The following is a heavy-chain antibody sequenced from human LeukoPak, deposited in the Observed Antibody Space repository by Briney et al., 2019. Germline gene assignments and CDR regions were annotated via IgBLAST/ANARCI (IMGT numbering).Heavy chain of an antibody. CDR3: ARDNYYGSGSHFDY. V-gene: IGHV1-69*01. Sequence: KISCKASGGTFSSYAISWVRQAPGQGLEWMGGIIPIFGTANYAQKFQGRVTITADESTSTAYMELSSLRSEDTAVYYCARDNYYGSGSHFDYWGQGTLVTVSS. D-gene: IGHD3-10*01. CDR2: IIPIFGTA. CDR1: GGTFSSYA. J-gene: IGHJ4*02.